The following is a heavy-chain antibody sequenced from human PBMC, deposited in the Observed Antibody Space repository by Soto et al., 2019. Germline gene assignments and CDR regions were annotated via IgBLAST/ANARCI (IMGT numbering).Heavy chain of an antibody. CDR3: AVVTASSMLRGVITT. CDR2: MYHSGNT. Sequence: SETLSLTCAVSGGSISSDNWWSWVRQPPGKGLEWIGEMYHSGNTNYNPSLKSRVTISVDKSKNQFSMKMTSVTAADTDLYYCAVVTASSMLRGVITTWGQGT. CDR1: GGSISSDNW. J-gene: IGHJ5*02. V-gene: IGHV4-4*02. D-gene: IGHD3-10*01.